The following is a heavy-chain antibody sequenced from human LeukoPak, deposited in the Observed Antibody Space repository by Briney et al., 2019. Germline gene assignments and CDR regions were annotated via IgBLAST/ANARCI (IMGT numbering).Heavy chain of an antibody. Sequence: ASETLSLTCAVYGGSFSGYYWSWIRQPPGQGLEWIGEMNHSGSTNYNPSLKSRVTISVDTSKNQFSLKLSSVTAADTAVYYCASTNIGYSSGWFYYYYMDVWGKGTTVTVSS. D-gene: IGHD6-19*01. CDR3: ASTNIGYSSGWFYYYYMDV. CDR1: GGSFSGYY. V-gene: IGHV4-34*01. CDR2: MNHSGST. J-gene: IGHJ6*03.